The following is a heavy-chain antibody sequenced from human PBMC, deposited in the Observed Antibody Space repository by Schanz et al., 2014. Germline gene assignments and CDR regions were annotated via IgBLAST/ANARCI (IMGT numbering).Heavy chain of an antibody. D-gene: IGHD2-21*02. CDR3: VRERTNYGGNSYFFDH. CDR1: GFTFSSYA. J-gene: IGHJ4*02. V-gene: IGHV3-23*01. CDR2: ISASGGDT. Sequence: EVQLLESGGGLVQPGGSLRLSCAASGFTFSSYAMSWVRQAPGKGLEWLSVISASGGDTYYADSVKGRFTVSRDNAKNSVYLQMNGLRVEDTAVYYCVRERTNYGGNSYFFDHWGQGTLVTVSP.